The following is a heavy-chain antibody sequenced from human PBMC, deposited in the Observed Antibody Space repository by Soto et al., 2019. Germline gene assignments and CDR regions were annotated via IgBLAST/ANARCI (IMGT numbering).Heavy chain of an antibody. CDR2: IIPILGIA. Sequence: QVQLVQSGAEVKKPGSSVKVSCKASGGTFSSYTISWVRQAPGQGLEWMGRIIPILGIANYAQKFQGRVTITADKSTSRDYMELSSLRSEDTAVYYCVAAGGCSSTSCPYHWFDPWGQGTLVTVSS. CDR3: VAAGGCSSTSCPYHWFDP. J-gene: IGHJ5*02. V-gene: IGHV1-69*02. D-gene: IGHD2-2*01. CDR1: GGTFSSYT.